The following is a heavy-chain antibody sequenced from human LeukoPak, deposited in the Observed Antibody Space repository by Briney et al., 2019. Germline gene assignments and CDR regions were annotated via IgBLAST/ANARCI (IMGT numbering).Heavy chain of an antibody. CDR2: IYYSGST. J-gene: IGHJ3*02. V-gene: IGHV4-30-4*08. CDR1: GGSISSVDYY. CDR3: ARDRGKGAAAGSDAFDI. Sequence: PSQTLSLTCTVSGGSISSVDYYWSWIRQPPGKGLEWIGYIYYSGSTYYNPSLKSRVTISVDTSKNQFSLKLSSVTASDTAVYYCARDRGKGAAAGSDAFDIWGQGTMVTVSS. D-gene: IGHD6-13*01.